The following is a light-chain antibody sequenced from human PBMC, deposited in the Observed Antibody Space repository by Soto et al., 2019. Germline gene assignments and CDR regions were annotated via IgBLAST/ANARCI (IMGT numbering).Light chain of an antibody. J-gene: IGLJ1*01. CDR3: GTWDSSLSAYV. CDR2: DNN. CDR1: NSNIGNNY. Sequence: QSVLTQPPSVSAAPGQKVTISCSGSNSNIGNNYVSWYQQLPGTAPKLLIYDNNKRPSGIPDRFSGSKSGTSATLGITGLQTGDEADYYCGTWDSSLSAYVFGTGTKATVL. V-gene: IGLV1-51*01.